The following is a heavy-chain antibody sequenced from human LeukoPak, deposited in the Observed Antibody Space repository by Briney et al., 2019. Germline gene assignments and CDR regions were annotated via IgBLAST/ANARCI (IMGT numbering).Heavy chain of an antibody. CDR3: ARPGSQQLVRGRWFDP. J-gene: IGHJ5*02. D-gene: IGHD6-13*01. CDR2: ISYSGST. Sequence: PSETLSHSCTVSGGSISGYYWSWIRQPPGKGLEWVGYISYSGSTNYNPSLKSRVTISVDTSKNQFSLKLSSVTAADTAVYYCARPGSQQLVRGRWFDPWGQGTLVTVSS. V-gene: IGHV4-59*12. CDR1: GGSISGYY.